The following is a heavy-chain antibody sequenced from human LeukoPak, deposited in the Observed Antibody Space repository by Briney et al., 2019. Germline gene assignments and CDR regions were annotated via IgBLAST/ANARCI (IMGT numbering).Heavy chain of an antibody. CDR1: DSSISTHY. J-gene: IGHJ4*02. D-gene: IGHD5-24*01. CDR2: IYYSGST. CDR3: ARVWDGYNFDY. V-gene: IGHV4-59*11. Sequence: PSETLSLTCTVSDSSISTHYRSWIRQPPGKGLEWVGYIYYSGSTNYTPSVKSRVTISVGTSKHQFSLKLSSVTAADTAVYGGARVWDGYNFDYWGQGTLVTVSS.